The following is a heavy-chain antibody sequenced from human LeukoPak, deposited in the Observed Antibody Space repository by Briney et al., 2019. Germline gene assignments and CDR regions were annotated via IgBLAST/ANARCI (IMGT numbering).Heavy chain of an antibody. D-gene: IGHD1-14*01. CDR1: GGSISSYY. CDR2: IYYSGST. CDR3: ARATRGRLDY. V-gene: IGHV4-59*01. Sequence: PSETLSLTCTVSGGSISSYYWSWIRQPPGKGLEWIGYIYYSGSTNYNPSLKSRVTISVDTSKNQFSLKLSSVTAADTAVYYCARATRGRLDYWGQGTLVTVSS. J-gene: IGHJ4*02.